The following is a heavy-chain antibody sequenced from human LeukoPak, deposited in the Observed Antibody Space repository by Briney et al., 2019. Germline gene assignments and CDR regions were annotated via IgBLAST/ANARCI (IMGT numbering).Heavy chain of an antibody. CDR3: AREDIVVVPAASRVLSWFDP. CDR1: GGSFSGYY. Sequence: SETLSLTCAVYGGSFSGYYWSWIRQPPGKGLEWIGEINHSGSTNYNPSLKSRVTISVDTSKNQSSLKLSSVTAADTAVYYCAREDIVVVPAASRVLSWFDPWGQGTLVTVSS. J-gene: IGHJ5*02. V-gene: IGHV4-34*01. D-gene: IGHD2-2*01. CDR2: INHSGST.